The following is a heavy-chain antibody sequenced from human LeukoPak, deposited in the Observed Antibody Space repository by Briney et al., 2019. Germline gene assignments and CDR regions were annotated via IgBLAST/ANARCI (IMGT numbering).Heavy chain of an antibody. D-gene: IGHD3-10*01. Sequence: ASVKVSCKASGYTFTNYGISWVRQAPGQGLEWMGWINPNSGGTNYAQKFQGRVTMTRDTSISTAYMELSRLRSDDTAVYYCARDDPSIVRGVIIELFDYWGQGTLVTVSS. CDR2: INPNSGGT. V-gene: IGHV1-2*02. CDR3: ARDDPSIVRGVIIELFDY. CDR1: GYTFTNYG. J-gene: IGHJ4*02.